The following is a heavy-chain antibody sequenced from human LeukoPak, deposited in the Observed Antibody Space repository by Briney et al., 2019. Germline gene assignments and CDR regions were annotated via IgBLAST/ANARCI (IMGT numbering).Heavy chain of an antibody. D-gene: IGHD3-22*01. Sequence: SETLSLTCSVSGDSISMHYWSWIRQPPGKRLEWIGYIDHTGSTNYNPSLNSRVTISVDTSKNQFSLKLSSVTAADTAVYYCTRGSIAYYYMDVWGKGTTVTISS. CDR3: TRGSIAYYYMDV. CDR1: GDSISMHY. CDR2: IDHTGST. V-gene: IGHV4-59*11. J-gene: IGHJ6*03.